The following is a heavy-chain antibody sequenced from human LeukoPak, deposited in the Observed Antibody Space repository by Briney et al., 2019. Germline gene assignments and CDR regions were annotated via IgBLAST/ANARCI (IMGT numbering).Heavy chain of an antibody. Sequence: SETLSLTCTVSGGSISSSSYYWGWIRQPPGKGLEWIGSIYYSGSTYHNPSLKSRVTISVDTSKNQFSLKLSSVTAADTAVYYCASLNPTIFPDYWGQGTLVTVSS. V-gene: IGHV4-39*01. CDR2: IYYSGST. CDR1: GGSISSSSYY. D-gene: IGHD3-3*01. CDR3: ASLNPTIFPDY. J-gene: IGHJ4*02.